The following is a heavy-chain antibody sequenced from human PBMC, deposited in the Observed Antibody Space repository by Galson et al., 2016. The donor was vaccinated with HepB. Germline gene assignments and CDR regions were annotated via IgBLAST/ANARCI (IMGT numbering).Heavy chain of an antibody. CDR1: GFTFSSYA. CDR3: ARNDDQGVGGNHGMDG. V-gene: IGHV3-30*14. Sequence: SLRLSCAASGFTFSSYAMDWVRQAPGRGLEWVAYISHDESVKHYADSVRGRCTISRDHSKNTLYLQMTSLRPEDSAVYFCARNDDQGVGGNHGMDGWGQGTTVTVSS. D-gene: IGHD3-16*01. J-gene: IGHJ6*02. CDR2: ISHDESVK.